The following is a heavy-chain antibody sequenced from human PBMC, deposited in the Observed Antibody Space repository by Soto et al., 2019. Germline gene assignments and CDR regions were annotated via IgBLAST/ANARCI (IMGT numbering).Heavy chain of an antibody. V-gene: IGHV1-3*01. Sequence: QVQLVQSGAEVKKPGASVKVSCKTSGYTFSMHAIHWVRQAPGQGLEWMGWINAGNGDTKYSEKFQDRVAITRDAYASAANMEVRSLRSEDTAIYYCARDEGGWNSIEGGFVKFILDYWGQGNVVTVSS. D-gene: IGHD1-7*01. CDR1: GYTFSMHA. J-gene: IGHJ4*02. CDR3: ARDEGGWNSIEGGFVKFILDY. CDR2: INAGNGDT.